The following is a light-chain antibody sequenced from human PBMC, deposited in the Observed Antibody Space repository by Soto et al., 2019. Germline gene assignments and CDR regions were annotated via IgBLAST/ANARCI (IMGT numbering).Light chain of an antibody. CDR2: DAS. V-gene: IGKV1-33*01. CDR1: QDISNY. CDR3: QQYEDLPLT. J-gene: IGKJ4*01. Sequence: DIQMTRSPSSLSASAGDRVTITCQASQDISNYLNWYQQKPGKAPKLLIFDASNVETGVPSRFSGSGSGTDFTFTIHSLQPEDAATYYCQQYEDLPLTFGGGTKVGLK.